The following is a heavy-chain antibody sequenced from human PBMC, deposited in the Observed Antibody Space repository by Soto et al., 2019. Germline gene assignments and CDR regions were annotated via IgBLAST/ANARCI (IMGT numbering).Heavy chain of an antibody. CDR2: IHSSGNT. J-gene: IGHJ4*02. V-gene: IGHV4-59*01. CDR3: ASGEGAGRGDS. CDR1: GGSISYFY. D-gene: IGHD1-26*01. Sequence: QVQLQESGPGLMKPSETLSLTCTVSGGSISYFYWSWIRQPPGKGLEWIGYIHSSGNTNYNPSRKSRGTISVDKAKQRFSQRLSSVTAADTAVYYCASGEGAGRGDSWGQGTLVTVCS.